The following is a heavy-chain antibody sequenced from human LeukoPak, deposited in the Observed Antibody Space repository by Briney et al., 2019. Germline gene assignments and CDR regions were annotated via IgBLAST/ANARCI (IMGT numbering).Heavy chain of an antibody. CDR3: ARSGGAAAGTSYYYYYMDV. J-gene: IGHJ6*03. CDR1: GGSFSGYC. V-gene: IGHV4-34*01. Sequence: PSETLSLTCAVYGGSFSGYCWSWIRQPPGKGLEWIGEIDHSGSTNYNPSLKSRVTMSVDTSKSQFSLKLSSVTAADTAVYYCARSGGAAAGTSYYYYYMDVWGKGTTVTVSS. D-gene: IGHD6-13*01. CDR2: IDHSGST.